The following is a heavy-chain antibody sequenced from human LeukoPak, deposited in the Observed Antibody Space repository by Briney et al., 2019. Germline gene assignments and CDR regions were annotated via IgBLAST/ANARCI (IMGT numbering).Heavy chain of an antibody. CDR3: AGRYSSGWYYYYYGMDV. Sequence: SETLSLTCTVSGGSISSYYWSWIRQPPGKGLEWIGYIYYSGSTNYNPSLKSRVTISVDTSKNQFSLKLSSVAAADSAEYYCAGRYSSGWYYYYYGMDVWGQGTTVTVSS. J-gene: IGHJ6*02. CDR2: IYYSGST. V-gene: IGHV4-59*01. CDR1: GGSISSYY. D-gene: IGHD6-19*01.